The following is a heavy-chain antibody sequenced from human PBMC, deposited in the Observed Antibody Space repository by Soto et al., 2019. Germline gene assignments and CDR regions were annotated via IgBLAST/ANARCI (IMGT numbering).Heavy chain of an antibody. V-gene: IGHV3-30-3*01. D-gene: IGHD6-13*01. J-gene: IGHJ4*02. CDR3: ARDLGIAARGKYFDY. CDR2: ISYDGSNK. CDR1: GFTFSTYA. Sequence: QVQLVGSGEGVVQPGRSLRLSCAASGFTFSTYAVHWVRQAPGKGLEWVAVISYDGSNKYYADSVKGRFTISRDNSKNTLYLQMNSLRAEDTAVYYCARDLGIAARGKYFDYWGQGTLVTVSS.